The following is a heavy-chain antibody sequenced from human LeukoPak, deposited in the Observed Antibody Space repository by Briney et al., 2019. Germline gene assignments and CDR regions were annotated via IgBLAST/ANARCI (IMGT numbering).Heavy chain of an antibody. CDR2: ISTYNGYT. Sequence: ASVKVSCKASGYTFTSYGIGWVRQAPGQGLEWMGWISTYNGYTNYAQNLQGRVTMTTDTSTSTAYMELRSLRSDDTAVYYCARGGTGWPRDYWGQGTLVTVSS. J-gene: IGHJ4*02. CDR3: ARGGTGWPRDY. V-gene: IGHV1-18*01. D-gene: IGHD6-19*01. CDR1: GYTFTSYG.